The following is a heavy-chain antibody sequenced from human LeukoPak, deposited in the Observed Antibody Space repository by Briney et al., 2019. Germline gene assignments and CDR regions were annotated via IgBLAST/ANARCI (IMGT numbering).Heavy chain of an antibody. Sequence: SQTLSLTCTVSGDSISSYSYSWSWIRHPAGKELEWIGRIYTSGTTNYNPSLKSRVTISVDTSKNQFSLKLSSVTAADTAVYYCARALGLWLHDVWGQGTTVTVSS. CDR3: ARALGLWLHDV. D-gene: IGHD5-18*01. J-gene: IGHJ6*02. CDR2: IYTSGTT. CDR1: GDSISSYSYS. V-gene: IGHV4-61*02.